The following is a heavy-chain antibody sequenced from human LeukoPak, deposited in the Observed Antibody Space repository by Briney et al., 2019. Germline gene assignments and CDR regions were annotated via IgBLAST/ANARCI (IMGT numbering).Heavy chain of an antibody. Sequence: PGGSLRLSCVVSGITFSSYEMNWVRQAPGKGLEWVSYISTSGSTIYYADSVKGRFTISRDNAKNSLYLQMNSLRAEDTAVYYCARRGTSRSSYYFDYWGQGTLVTVSS. CDR3: ARRGTSRSSYYFDY. V-gene: IGHV3-48*03. J-gene: IGHJ4*02. CDR1: GITFSSYE. CDR2: ISTSGSTI.